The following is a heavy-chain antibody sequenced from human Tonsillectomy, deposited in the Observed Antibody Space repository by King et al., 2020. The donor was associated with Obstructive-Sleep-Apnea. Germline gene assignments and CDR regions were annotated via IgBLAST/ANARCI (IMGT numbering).Heavy chain of an antibody. CDR2: ISYDGSNK. V-gene: IGHV3-30*04. D-gene: IGHD1-14*01. Sequence: HVQLVESGGGVVQPGRSLRLSCAASGFTFSSYAMHWVRQAPGKGLEWVAVISYDGSNKYYADSVKGRFTISRDNSKNTLYLQMNSLRAEDTAVYYCARRNILDYWGQGTLVTVSS. CDR1: GFTFSSYA. J-gene: IGHJ4*02. CDR3: ARRNILDY.